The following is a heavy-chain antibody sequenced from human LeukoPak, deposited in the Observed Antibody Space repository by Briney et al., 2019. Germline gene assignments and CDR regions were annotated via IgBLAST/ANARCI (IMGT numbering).Heavy chain of an antibody. CDR2: IYYSGST. D-gene: IGHD6-19*01. V-gene: IGHV4-39*07. CDR1: GGSISSSSYY. Sequence: SETLSLTCTVSGGSISSSSYYWGWIRQPPGKGLEWIGSIYYSGSTYYNPSLKSRVTISVDTSKNQFSLKLSSVTAADTAVYYCASQGGGGSDKPEPFWGQGTLVTVSS. CDR3: ASQGGGGSDKPEPF. J-gene: IGHJ4*02.